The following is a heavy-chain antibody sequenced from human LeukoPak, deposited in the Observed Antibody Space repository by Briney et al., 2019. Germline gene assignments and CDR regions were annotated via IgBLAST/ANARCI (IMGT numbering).Heavy chain of an antibody. Sequence: SETLSLTRTVSGGSISSGGYYWSWIRQHPGKGLEWTGYIYYSGSTYYNPSLKSRVTISVDTSKNQFSLKLSSVTAADTAVYYCARGDIVVVPAAIYFDYWGQGTLVTVSS. V-gene: IGHV4-31*03. CDR3: ARGDIVVVPAAIYFDY. D-gene: IGHD2-2*01. CDR2: IYYSGST. CDR1: GGSISSGGYY. J-gene: IGHJ4*02.